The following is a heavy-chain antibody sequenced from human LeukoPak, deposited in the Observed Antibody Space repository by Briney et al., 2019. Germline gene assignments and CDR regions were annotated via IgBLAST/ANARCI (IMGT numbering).Heavy chain of an antibody. CDR3: AREFYYDSSGYYPPRRPDAFDI. CDR1: GGTFSSYA. Sequence: EASVKVSCKASGGTFSSYAISWVRQAPGQGLEWMGGIIPIFGTANYAQKFQGRVTITADKSTSTAYMELSSLRSEDTAVYYCAREFYYDSSGYYPPRRPDAFDIWGQGTMVTVSS. D-gene: IGHD3-22*01. J-gene: IGHJ3*02. V-gene: IGHV1-69*06. CDR2: IIPIFGTA.